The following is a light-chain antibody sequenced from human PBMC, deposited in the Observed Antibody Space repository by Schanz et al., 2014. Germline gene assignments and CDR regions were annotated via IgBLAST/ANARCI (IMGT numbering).Light chain of an antibody. J-gene: IGLJ3*02. CDR3: AAWDDSLNGSWV. Sequence: QSALTQPPSASGSPGQSVTISCTGTSSDVGNYNYVSWYQQHPGKAPKLMIHEVSKRPSGVPDRFSGSKSGNTASLTVSGLQAEDEADYYCAAWDDSLNGSWVFGGGTKLTVL. CDR2: EVS. V-gene: IGLV2-8*01. CDR1: SSDVGNYNY.